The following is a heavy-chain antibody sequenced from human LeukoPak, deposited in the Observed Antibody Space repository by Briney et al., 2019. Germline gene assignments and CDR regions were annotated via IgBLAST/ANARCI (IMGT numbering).Heavy chain of an antibody. CDR3: AKDSRQRVHYDTSGYYHY. J-gene: IGHJ4*02. CDR2: ISGSGGST. D-gene: IGHD3-22*01. CDR1: GFTFSSYA. V-gene: IGHV3-23*01. Sequence: PGGSLRLSCAASGFTFSSYAMSWVRQAPGKGLEWVSTISGSGGSTYYADSVKGRFTISRDNSRNTLYLQMNSLRAEDTAVYHCAKDSRQRVHYDTSGYYHYWGQGTLVTVSS.